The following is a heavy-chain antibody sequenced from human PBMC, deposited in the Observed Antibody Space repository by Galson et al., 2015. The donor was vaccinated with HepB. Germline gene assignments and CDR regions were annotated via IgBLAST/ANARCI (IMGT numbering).Heavy chain of an antibody. J-gene: IGHJ5*02. CDR2: ISYDGSNK. V-gene: IGHV3-30-3*01. CDR1: GFTFSSYA. Sequence: SLRLSCAASGFTFSSYAVHWVRQAPGKGLAWVAVISYDGSNKYYADSVKGRFTISRDNSKNTLYLQMNSLRAEDTAVYYCARESRGYCRSASCPNRCDTWGEGTLVSGSS. CDR3: ARESRGYCRSASCPNRCDT. D-gene: IGHD2-2*01.